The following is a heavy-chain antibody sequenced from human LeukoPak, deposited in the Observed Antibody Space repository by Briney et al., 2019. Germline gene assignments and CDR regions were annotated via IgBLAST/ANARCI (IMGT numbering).Heavy chain of an antibody. Sequence: PSETLSLTCTVSGGSISTYYWSWIRQPPGKGLEWIGSMYYSGSTNYKPSLKSRVTISVDTSKNQFSLKLSSVTAADTAVYYCARHAYYYDRSGSYEAFDIWGQGTMVIVSS. CDR2: MYYSGST. D-gene: IGHD3-22*01. V-gene: IGHV4-59*08. J-gene: IGHJ3*02. CDR3: ARHAYYYDRSGSYEAFDI. CDR1: GGSISTYY.